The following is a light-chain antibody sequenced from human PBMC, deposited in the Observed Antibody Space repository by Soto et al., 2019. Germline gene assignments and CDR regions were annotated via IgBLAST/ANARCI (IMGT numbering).Light chain of an antibody. J-gene: IGKJ1*01. CDR3: QHYGSSLWT. CDR1: QSVSSSY. CDR2: GAS. Sequence: EIVLTQSPGTLSASPGERATLSCRASQSVSSSYLAWYQQKPGQAPRLLIYGASSRATGIPDRFSGSGSGTDFTLPISRLEPEDFAVYYCQHYGSSLWTFGQGTKVEIK. V-gene: IGKV3-20*01.